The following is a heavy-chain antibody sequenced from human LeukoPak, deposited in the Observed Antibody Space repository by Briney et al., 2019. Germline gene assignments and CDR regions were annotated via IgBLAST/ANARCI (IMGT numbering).Heavy chain of an antibody. Sequence: SETLSLTCTVSGGSVSSYFWSWIRQPPGKGLEWIGYVLSGGSTNYNPSLKSRVTISVETSKTKFSLRLSSVTAADTAVYYCARHLGPGWHAMDVWGQGTTVTAAS. J-gene: IGHJ6*02. CDR2: VLSGGST. CDR1: GGSVSSYF. V-gene: IGHV4-59*08. CDR3: ARHLGPGWHAMDV. D-gene: IGHD2-15*01.